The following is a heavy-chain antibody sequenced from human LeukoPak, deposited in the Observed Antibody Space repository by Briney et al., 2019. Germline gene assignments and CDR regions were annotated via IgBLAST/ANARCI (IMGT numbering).Heavy chain of an antibody. CDR2: INWNGGRT. J-gene: IGHJ4*02. V-gene: IGHV3-20*04. CDR1: GFTFSSYE. Sequence: GGSLRLSCAASGFTFSSYEMNWVRQAPGKGLEWVSGINWNGGRTGYADSVKGRFTISRDNAKNSLYLQMNSLRAEDTALYYCARVSGGTFDYWGQGTLVTVSS. D-gene: IGHD1-26*01. CDR3: ARVSGGTFDY.